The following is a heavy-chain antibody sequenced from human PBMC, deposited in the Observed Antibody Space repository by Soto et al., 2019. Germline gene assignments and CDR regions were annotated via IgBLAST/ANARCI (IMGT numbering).Heavy chain of an antibody. D-gene: IGHD1-26*01. Sequence: GGSLRLSCAASGFTFSSYAMHWVRQAPGKGLEWVAVISYDGSNKYYADSVKGRFTISRDNSKNTLYLQMNSLRAEDTAVYYCARDRSGSYRIPPNYWGQGTLVTVSS. V-gene: IGHV3-30-3*01. CDR2: ISYDGSNK. CDR1: GFTFSSYA. J-gene: IGHJ4*02. CDR3: ARDRSGSYRIPPNY.